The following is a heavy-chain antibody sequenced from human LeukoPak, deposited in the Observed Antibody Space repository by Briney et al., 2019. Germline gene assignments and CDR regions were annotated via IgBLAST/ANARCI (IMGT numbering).Heavy chain of an antibody. CDR2: IYYSGST. CDR3: ARYSGSVVAGWFDP. D-gene: IGHD6-6*01. Sequence: PSETLSLTCTVSGGSISSGGYQWSWIRQHPEKGLEWIGYIYYSGSTDYNPSLKSRVSMSVDTSKNQLSLKLNSVTVADTAVYYCARYSGSVVAGWFDPWGQGTLVTVSS. J-gene: IGHJ5*02. CDR1: GGSISSGGYQ. V-gene: IGHV4-31*03.